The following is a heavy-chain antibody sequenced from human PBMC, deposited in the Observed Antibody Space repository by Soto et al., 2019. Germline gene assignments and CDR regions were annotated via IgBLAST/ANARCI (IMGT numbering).Heavy chain of an antibody. CDR1: GFTFSSYA. CDR2: ISGSGGST. D-gene: IGHD2-15*01. J-gene: IGHJ3*02. V-gene: IGHV3-23*01. Sequence: GGSLRLSCAASGFTFSSYAMSWVRQAPGKGLEWVSAISGSGGSTYYADSVKGRFTISRDNSKNTLYLQMNSLRAEDTAVYYCAKDNCSGGSCNPASFDIWGQGTMVTVSS. CDR3: AKDNCSGGSCNPASFDI.